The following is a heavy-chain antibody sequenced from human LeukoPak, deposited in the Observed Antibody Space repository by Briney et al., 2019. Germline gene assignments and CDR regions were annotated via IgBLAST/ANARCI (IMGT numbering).Heavy chain of an antibody. CDR3: ARSVKGAYYYYMDV. J-gene: IGHJ6*03. CDR1: GGSISSYY. CDR2: IYYSGST. V-gene: IGHV4-59*08. Sequence: SETLSLTCTVSGGSISSYYWSWIRQTPGKGLEWIGYIYYSGSTNHNPSLKSRVTISVDTSKNQFSLKLSSVTAADTAVYYCARSVKGAYYYYMDVWGKGTTVTVSS. D-gene: IGHD2-8*01.